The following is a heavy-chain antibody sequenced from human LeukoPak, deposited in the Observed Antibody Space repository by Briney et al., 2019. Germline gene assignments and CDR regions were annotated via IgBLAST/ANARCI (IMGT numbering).Heavy chain of an antibody. CDR1: GFTFSSYG. V-gene: IGHV3-30*18. CDR2: ISYDGSNK. D-gene: IGHD4-17*01. Sequence: GGSLRLSCAASGFTFSSYGMHWVRQAPGKGLEWVAVISYDGSNKYYADSVKGRFTISRDNSKNTLYLQMNSLRAEDTAVYYCAKEAGSDYGDYGWFDPWGQGTLVTVSS. CDR3: AKEAGSDYGDYGWFDP. J-gene: IGHJ5*02.